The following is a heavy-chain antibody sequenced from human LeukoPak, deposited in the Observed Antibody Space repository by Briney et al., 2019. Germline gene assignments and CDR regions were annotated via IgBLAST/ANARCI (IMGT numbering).Heavy chain of an antibody. V-gene: IGHV1-46*01. J-gene: IGHJ4*02. Sequence: GASVKVSCKAFGYTFTNYYIHWVRQAPGQGVEWVGIINPTGGSTIYAQNFQGRVTMTRDTSTNTVYMELSSLRSEDTAVYYCARAQFFRLGELDFGYWGQGTLVTVSS. D-gene: IGHD3-16*01. CDR1: GYTFTNYY. CDR2: INPTGGST. CDR3: ARAQFFRLGELDFGY.